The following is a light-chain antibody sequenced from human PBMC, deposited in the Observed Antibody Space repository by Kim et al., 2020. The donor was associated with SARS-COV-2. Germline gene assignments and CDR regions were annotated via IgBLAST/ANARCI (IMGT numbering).Light chain of an antibody. Sequence: CNGTSSDVGGYNYVSWYQQHPGKAPQLMIYEVSKRPSGVPDRFSGSKSGNTASLTVSGLQAEDEADYYCSSYAGSNNVVFGGGTKLTVL. J-gene: IGLJ2*01. CDR1: SSDVGGYNY. CDR2: EVS. CDR3: SSYAGSNNVV. V-gene: IGLV2-8*01.